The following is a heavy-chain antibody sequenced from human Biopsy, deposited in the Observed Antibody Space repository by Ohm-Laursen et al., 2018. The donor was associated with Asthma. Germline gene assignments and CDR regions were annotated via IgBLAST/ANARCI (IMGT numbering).Heavy chain of an antibody. D-gene: IGHD3-10*01. Sequence: ASVKVSCKISGYTFNSAGITWVRQAPGQGLEWMGWISVYNGNTKVAQKLQDRVTMITATSTSTAYMELRSLRSDDTAVYFCARAVDYSHYYGIDVWGQGTTATVS. CDR1: GYTFNSAG. V-gene: IGHV1-18*01. J-gene: IGHJ6*02. CDR3: ARAVDYSHYYGIDV. CDR2: ISVYNGNT.